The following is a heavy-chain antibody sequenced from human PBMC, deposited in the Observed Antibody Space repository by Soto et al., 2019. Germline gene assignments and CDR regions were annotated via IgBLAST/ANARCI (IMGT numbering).Heavy chain of an antibody. CDR1: GGSFSGYY. Sequence: QVQLQQWRAGLLKPSETLSLTCAVYGGSFSGYYWSWIRQPPGKGLEWIGEINHSGSTNYDPSLKSRVTISVNTSKNQFSLKLISVTAAYTGVYYCARAREATELRYFDWSSSAGASDSGGQGTIVTVSS. V-gene: IGHV4-34*01. D-gene: IGHD3-9*01. CDR3: ARAREATELRYFDWSSSAGASDS. J-gene: IGHJ3*02. CDR2: INHSGST.